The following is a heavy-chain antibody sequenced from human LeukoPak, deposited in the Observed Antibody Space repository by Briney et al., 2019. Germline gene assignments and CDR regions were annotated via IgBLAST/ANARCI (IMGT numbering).Heavy chain of an antibody. Sequence: PSETLSLTCTVSGGSISSSSYYWGWIRQPPGKGLEWIGSIYYSGSTYYNPSLKSRVTISVDTSKNQFSLKLSSVTAADTAVYYCARGEGFDPWGQGTLVTVSS. J-gene: IGHJ5*02. CDR1: GGSISSSSYY. CDR3: ARGEGFDP. CDR2: IYYSGST. V-gene: IGHV4-39*07.